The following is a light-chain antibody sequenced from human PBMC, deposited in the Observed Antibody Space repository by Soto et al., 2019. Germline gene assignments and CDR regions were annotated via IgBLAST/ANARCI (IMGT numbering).Light chain of an antibody. CDR1: QSVSSIY. Sequence: EIVLTQSPGTLSLSPGERATLSCRASQSVSSIYLAWYQQKPGQGPRLLIHGASVRATGIPDRFGGSGSGTDFTLTISRLEPEDFAVYFCQQYGSSSYTFGQGTKLEIK. V-gene: IGKV3-20*01. J-gene: IGKJ2*01. CDR3: QQYGSSSYT. CDR2: GAS.